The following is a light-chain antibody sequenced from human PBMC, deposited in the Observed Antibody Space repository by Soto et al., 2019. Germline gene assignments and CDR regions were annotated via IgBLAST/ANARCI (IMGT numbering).Light chain of an antibody. Sequence: QSVLTQPPSASGTPGQRVNMSCSGGSSNIGSNAVNWYQHLPGTAPKLLIYSNYLRPSGVPDRFSASKSGTSASLAISGLQSEDEADYYCAAWEDSLNGVVFGGGTKLTVL. CDR1: SSNIGSNA. CDR2: SNY. CDR3: AAWEDSLNGVV. J-gene: IGLJ2*01. V-gene: IGLV1-44*01.